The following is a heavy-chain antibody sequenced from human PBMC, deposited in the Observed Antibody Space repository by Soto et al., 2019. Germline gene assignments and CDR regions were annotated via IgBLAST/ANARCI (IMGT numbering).Heavy chain of an antibody. D-gene: IGHD3-3*01. J-gene: IGHJ5*02. Sequence: NPSETLSLTCSVSGGTISGYYWTWIRQPAGKGLEWIGRIYSSGNTKYNPSLQSRVTMSLDTSNNQFSLRLTSVTAADTAVYYCARGQRFSDWFDPWGQGTLVTSPQ. CDR1: GGTISGYY. CDR2: IYSSGNT. CDR3: ARGQRFSDWFDP. V-gene: IGHV4-4*07.